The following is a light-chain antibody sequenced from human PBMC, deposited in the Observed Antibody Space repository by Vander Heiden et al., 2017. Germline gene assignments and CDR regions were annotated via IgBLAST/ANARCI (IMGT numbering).Light chain of an antibody. CDR1: NIGSKS. CDR3: QVWDSSRDPVV. V-gene: IGLV3-21*02. J-gene: IGLJ2*01. CDR2: DNN. Sequence: YVLTHAPSVPVAPGQPATFTCGGDNIGSKSVNWYQHQPGQAPLVVVADNNHRPSGIPERFSGSSSGNTATLTIRRVEVGDEADYYCQVWDSSRDPVVFGGGTKLTVL.